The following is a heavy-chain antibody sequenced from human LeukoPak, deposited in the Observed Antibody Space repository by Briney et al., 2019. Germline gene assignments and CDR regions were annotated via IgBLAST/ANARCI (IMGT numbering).Heavy chain of an antibody. Sequence: GGSLRLSCAASGFTFSKYDMHWVRQVTGKGLEWVSAIGIAGETYYPDSVKGRFTISRDNSKNTLYLQMNSLRADDTAVYYCAKVDCGDTGCRRFDLWGRGTLVTVSS. V-gene: IGHV3-13*01. J-gene: IGHJ2*01. CDR2: IGIAGET. CDR1: GFTFSKYD. CDR3: AKVDCGDTGCRRFDL. D-gene: IGHD2-21*01.